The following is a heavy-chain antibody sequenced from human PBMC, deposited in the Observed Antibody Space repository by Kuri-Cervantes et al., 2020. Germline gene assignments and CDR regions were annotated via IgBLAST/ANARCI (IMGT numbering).Heavy chain of an antibody. V-gene: IGHV3-74*01. Sequence: GESLKISCAATGFTFGSYWMHWVRQAPGKGLMWVSRINTDGTTINYADSVKGRFTISRDNSKNTLYLQMNSLRAEDTAVVYCARVSSSADIVVVPATIYYYYYYGMDVWGQGTTVTVSS. J-gene: IGHJ6*02. CDR2: INTDGTTI. CDR1: GFTFGSYW. D-gene: IGHD2-2*02. CDR3: ARVSSSADIVVVPATIYYYYYYGMDV.